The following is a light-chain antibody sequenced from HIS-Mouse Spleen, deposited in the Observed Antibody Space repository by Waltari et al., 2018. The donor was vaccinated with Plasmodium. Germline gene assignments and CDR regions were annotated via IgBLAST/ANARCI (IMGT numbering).Light chain of an antibody. Sequence: SYELTQPPSVSVSPGQTASITCSGDKLGDKYACWYQQKPGQSPVLVIYQESKRPSGIPERLSGSNAGNTATLTISGTQAMDEADYYCQAWDSSTAVFGGGTKLTVL. CDR3: QAWDSSTAV. CDR2: QES. CDR1: KLGDKY. J-gene: IGLJ3*02. V-gene: IGLV3-1*01.